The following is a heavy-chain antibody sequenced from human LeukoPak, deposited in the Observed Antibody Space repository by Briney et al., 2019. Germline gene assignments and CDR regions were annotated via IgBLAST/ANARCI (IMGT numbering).Heavy chain of an antibody. J-gene: IGHJ4*02. CDR2: INGDGSST. D-gene: IGHD6-13*01. Sequence: GGSLRLSCAASGLTFSNFWMYWVRQAPGKGLVWVSRINGDGSSTAYADSVRGRFTISRDNAKNTIYLQMNSLRAEDKAVYYCAKGQQLVPKFDYWGQGTLVTVSS. CDR3: AKGQQLVPKFDY. CDR1: GLTFSNFW. V-gene: IGHV3-74*01.